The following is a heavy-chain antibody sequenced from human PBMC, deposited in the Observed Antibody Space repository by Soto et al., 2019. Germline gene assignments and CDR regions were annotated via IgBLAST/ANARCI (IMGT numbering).Heavy chain of an antibody. D-gene: IGHD3-16*01. Sequence: QVQLVQSGAEMRKPGSSLRVSCKASGGTFSDYAFSWVRQAPGQGLEWMGGIVPRFGSPNYAQKFGGRVTVTADTSSSTVYRALSSLTFDDTAVYFCARELIQLRLGKYSFNGMDVWGQGTTIIVSS. J-gene: IGHJ6*02. V-gene: IGHV1-69*06. CDR1: GGTFSDYA. CDR2: IVPRFGSP. CDR3: ARELIQLRLGKYSFNGMDV.